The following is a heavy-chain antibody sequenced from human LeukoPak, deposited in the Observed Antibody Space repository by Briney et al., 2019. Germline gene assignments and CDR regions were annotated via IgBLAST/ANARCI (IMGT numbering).Heavy chain of an antibody. CDR2: IYTSGST. CDR3: ARRRDGYKRSWYFDL. J-gene: IGHJ2*01. Sequence: SETLSLTCTVSGGPISSYYWSWIRQPAGKGLEWIGRIYTSGSTNYNPSLKSRVTMSVDTSKNQFSLKLSSVTAADTAVYYCARRRDGYKRSWYFDLWGRGTLVTVSS. CDR1: GGPISSYY. D-gene: IGHD5-24*01. V-gene: IGHV4-4*07.